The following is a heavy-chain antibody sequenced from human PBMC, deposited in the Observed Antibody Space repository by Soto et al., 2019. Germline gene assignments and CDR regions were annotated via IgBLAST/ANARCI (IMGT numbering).Heavy chain of an antibody. CDR2: ISYDGSNK. CDR1: GFTFSSYG. V-gene: IGHV3-30*03. CDR3: ARLFVCRDGYNITSDV. J-gene: IGHJ4*02. D-gene: IGHD5-12*01. Sequence: GGSLRLSCAASGFTFSSYGMHWVRQAPGKGLEWVAVISYDGSNKYYADSVKGRFTISRDNSKNTLYLQMNSLRSEDTAVYYCARLFVCRDGYNITSDVWGQGTLVTVSS.